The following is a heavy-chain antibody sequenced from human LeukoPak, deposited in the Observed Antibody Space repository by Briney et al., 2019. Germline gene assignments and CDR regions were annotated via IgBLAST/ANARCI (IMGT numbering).Heavy chain of an antibody. V-gene: IGHV4-59*08. Sequence: PSETLSLTCTISGGSISSHHWGWIRQPPGKGLEWIGYIYYSGSTNYKPSLKSRVTISVDTSKNQFSLKLTSVTAADTAVYYCARHLDIAASGTFDYWGQGTLVTVSS. CDR2: IYYSGST. CDR1: GGSISSHH. CDR3: ARHLDIAASGTFDY. D-gene: IGHD6-13*01. J-gene: IGHJ4*02.